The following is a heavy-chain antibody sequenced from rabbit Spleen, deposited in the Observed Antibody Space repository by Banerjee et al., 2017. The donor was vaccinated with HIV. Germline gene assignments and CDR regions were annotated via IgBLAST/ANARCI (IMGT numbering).Heavy chain of an antibody. CDR2: AYAGSSGST. J-gene: IGHJ6*01. V-gene: IGHV1S45*01. CDR1: GVSLNDKDV. D-gene: IGHD8-1*01. CDR3: ARDGAGGSYFAL. Sequence: QEQLEESGGGLVKPEGSLTLTCKASGVSLNDKDVMCWVRQAPGKGLEWVACAYAGSSGSTYSATWAKGRFTISKSSSTTVTLQMTSLTAADTATYFCARDGAGGSYFALWGQGTLVTVS.